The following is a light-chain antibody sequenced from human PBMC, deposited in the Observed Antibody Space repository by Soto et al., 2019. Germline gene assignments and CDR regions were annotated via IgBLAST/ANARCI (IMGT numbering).Light chain of an antibody. J-gene: IGKJ4*01. V-gene: IGKV3-11*01. CDR3: QQRSNWPPLT. CDR2: DAS. CDR1: QRVSSY. Sequence: EIVLTQSPATLSLSPGERATLSCRASQRVSSYLAWYQQKPGQAPRLLIYDASNRAPGIPARFSGSGSGTDFTLTISSREPEDFAVYYCQQRSNWPPLTFGGGTKVELK.